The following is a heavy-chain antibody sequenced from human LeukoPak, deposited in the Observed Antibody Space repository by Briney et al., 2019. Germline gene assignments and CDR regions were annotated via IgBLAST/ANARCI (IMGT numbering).Heavy chain of an antibody. CDR3: TGPPD. CDR1: GLSVSDAW. V-gene: IGHV3-15*01. Sequence: GGSLRLSCAASGLSVSDAWMSWVRQAPGQGPERVGSIKSKTAGGTTDYVASVKGRFTISRDESQNTLYLQMNSLSTEDPGVYYCTGPPDWGQGTLVTVSS. CDR2: IKSKTAGGTT. J-gene: IGHJ4*02.